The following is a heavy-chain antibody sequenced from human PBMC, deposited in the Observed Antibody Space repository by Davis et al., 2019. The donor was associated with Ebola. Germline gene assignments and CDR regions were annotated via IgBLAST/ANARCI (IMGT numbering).Heavy chain of an antibody. Sequence: ASVKVSCKASGYTFTSYGISWVRQAPGQGLEWMGWISSYNGNTNYAQKLQGRVTLTTATSTSTAYMELRSLRAEDTAVYYCSRPQFYKAYYFDYWGQGTLVTVSS. CDR2: ISSYNGNT. V-gene: IGHV1-18*01. CDR1: GYTFTSYG. J-gene: IGHJ4*02. CDR3: SRPQFYKAYYFDY. D-gene: IGHD5-24*01.